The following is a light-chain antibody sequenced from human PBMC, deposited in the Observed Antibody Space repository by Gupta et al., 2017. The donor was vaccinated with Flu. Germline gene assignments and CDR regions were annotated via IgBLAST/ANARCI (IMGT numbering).Light chain of an antibody. CDR1: QSLVYIDGNTY. Sequence: DVVMTQSPHSLPVSLGQPASISCRSSQSLVYIDGNTYLNWFQQRPGQSPRRLIYKVSNRDSGVPDRFSGSGSGTDFTLKISRVEAEDVGVYFCVQGTHWPPTFGQGTKVEI. CDR2: KVS. J-gene: IGKJ1*01. V-gene: IGKV2-30*01. CDR3: VQGTHWPPT.